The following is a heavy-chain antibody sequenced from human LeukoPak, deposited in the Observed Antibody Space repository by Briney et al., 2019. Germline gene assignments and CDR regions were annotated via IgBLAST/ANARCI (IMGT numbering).Heavy chain of an antibody. CDR2: ISSSSSYI. CDR3: ARIIYSGSYRFDY. D-gene: IGHD1-26*01. CDR1: GFIFSTYS. Sequence: GGSLRLSCAASGFIFSTYSMTWVRQAPGKGLEWVSFISSSSSYIYYADSEKGRFTISRDNAKNSLYLQMDSLRDEDTAVYYCARIIYSGSYRFDYWGQGTLVTVSS. J-gene: IGHJ4*02. V-gene: IGHV3-21*01.